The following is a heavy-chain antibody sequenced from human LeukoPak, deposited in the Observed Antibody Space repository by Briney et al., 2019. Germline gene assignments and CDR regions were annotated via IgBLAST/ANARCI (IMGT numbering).Heavy chain of an antibody. Sequence: GGSLRLSCAASGFTFSSYAMHWVRQAPGKGLEWVAVISYDGSNKYSADSVKGRSTISRDNSKNTLYLQMNSLKTEDTAVYYCTTGSLLAYCGGDCYFPWGQGTLVTVSS. CDR3: TTGSLLAYCGGDCYFP. D-gene: IGHD2-21*02. CDR2: ISYDGSNK. V-gene: IGHV3-30-3*01. J-gene: IGHJ5*02. CDR1: GFTFSSYA.